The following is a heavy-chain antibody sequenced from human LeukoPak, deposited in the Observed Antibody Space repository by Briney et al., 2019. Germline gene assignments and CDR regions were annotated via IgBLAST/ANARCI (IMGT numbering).Heavy chain of an antibody. J-gene: IGHJ4*02. Sequence: GGSLRLSCATSGFALDDFAMSWVRQPAGKGLEWVGFIRRRAYGGAAEYAASVKGRFIISRDDSKGIAYLQMNSLKTEDTAVYYCSRNGLVDFDYWGQGSRVIVSP. V-gene: IGHV3-49*04. CDR1: GFALDDFA. CDR3: SRNGLVDFDY. CDR2: IRRRAYGGAA.